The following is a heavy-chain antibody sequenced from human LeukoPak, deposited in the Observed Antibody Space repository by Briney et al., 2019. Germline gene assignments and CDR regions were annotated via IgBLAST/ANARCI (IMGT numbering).Heavy chain of an antibody. CDR3: ARGRPLGLAARPHYFDY. CDR1: GGSISSGSYY. Sequence: SQTLSLTCTVSGGSISSGSYYWSWIRQPAGKGLEWIGRIYTSGSTNYNPSLKSRVTISVDTSKNQFSLKLSSVTAADTAVYYCARGRPLGLAARPHYFDYWGQGTLVTVSS. J-gene: IGHJ4*02. D-gene: IGHD2-2*02. V-gene: IGHV4-61*02. CDR2: IYTSGST.